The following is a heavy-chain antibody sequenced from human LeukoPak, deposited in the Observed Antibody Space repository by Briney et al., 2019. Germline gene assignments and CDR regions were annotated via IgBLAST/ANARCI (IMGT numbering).Heavy chain of an antibody. CDR2: ISSSGSTI. V-gene: IGHV3-48*03. CDR3: AVATIKDYFDY. Sequence: GRSLRLSCAASGFTFSSYEMNWVRQAPGKGLEWVSYISSSGSTIYYADSVKGRFTISRDNAKSSLYLQMNSLRAEDTAVYYCAVATIKDYFDYWGQGTLVTVSS. CDR1: GFTFSSYE. J-gene: IGHJ4*02. D-gene: IGHD5-24*01.